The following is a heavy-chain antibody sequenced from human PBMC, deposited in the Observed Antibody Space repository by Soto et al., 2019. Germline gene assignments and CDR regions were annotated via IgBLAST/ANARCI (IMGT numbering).Heavy chain of an antibody. J-gene: IGHJ5*02. Sequence: EVQLVESGGGLVQPGGSLRLSCAASGFTFSSYSMNWVRQAPGKGLEWVSYISSSSSSIYYADSMKGRFTISRDNAKNSLYLQKNSLTAEHTAVYYCAREGSSWFNWFDPWGQGTLVTVSS. CDR2: ISSSSSSI. D-gene: IGHD6-13*01. V-gene: IGHV3-48*01. CDR3: AREGSSWFNWFDP. CDR1: GFTFSSYS.